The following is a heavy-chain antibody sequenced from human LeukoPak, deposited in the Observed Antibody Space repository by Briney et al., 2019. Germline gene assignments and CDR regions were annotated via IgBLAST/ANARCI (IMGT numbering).Heavy chain of an antibody. CDR1: GYTFTGYY. CDR2: INPNSGGT. J-gene: IGHJ4*02. V-gene: IGHV1-2*06. D-gene: IGHD6-19*01. CDR3: AREDNLGSGSSPNDY. Sequence: VASVKVSCKASGYTFTGYYMDWVRQAPGQGLEWMGRINPNSGGTNYAQKFQGRVTMTRDTSISTAYMELSRLRSDDTAVYYCAREDNLGSGSSPNDYWGQGTLVTVSS.